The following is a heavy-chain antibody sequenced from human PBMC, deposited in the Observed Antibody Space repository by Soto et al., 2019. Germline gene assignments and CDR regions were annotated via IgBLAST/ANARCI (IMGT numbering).Heavy chain of an antibody. CDR3: ASRTYIWGSYRQGTNAFDI. CDR1: GGSFSGYY. J-gene: IGHJ3*02. D-gene: IGHD3-16*02. CDR2: INHSGST. V-gene: IGHV4-34*01. Sequence: PSETLSLTCAVYGGSFSGYYWSWIRQPPGKGLEWIGEINHSGSTNYNPSLKSRVTISVDTSKNQFSLKLSSVTAADTAVYYCASRTYIWGSYRQGTNAFDIWGQGTMVTVSS.